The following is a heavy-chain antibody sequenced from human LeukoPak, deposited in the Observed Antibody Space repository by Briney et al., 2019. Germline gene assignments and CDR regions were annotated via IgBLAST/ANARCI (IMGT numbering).Heavy chain of an antibody. Sequence: GGSLRLSCAASGFQFRSSAMAWVRLTPGKGLEWVSSISGSGETIHIADSVKGRFVISRDNSKNTLTLLTNRLGAGDTAVYYCTKVVVSGSGDYFDSWGQGTLVTVSS. CDR3: TKVVVSGSGDYFDS. D-gene: IGHD2-15*01. CDR2: ISGSGETI. CDR1: GFQFRSSA. J-gene: IGHJ4*02. V-gene: IGHV3-23*01.